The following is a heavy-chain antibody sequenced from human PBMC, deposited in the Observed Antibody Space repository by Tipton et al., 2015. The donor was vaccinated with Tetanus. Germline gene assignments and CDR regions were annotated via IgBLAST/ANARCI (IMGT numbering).Heavy chain of an antibody. Sequence: TLSLTCTVSGGSISSSSYYWGWIRQPPGKGLEWIGSIYYSGSTYYNPSLKSRVTISVDTSKNQFSLKLSSVTAADTAVYYCARPPRGNYGMDVWGQGTTVTVSS. J-gene: IGHJ6*02. CDR1: GGSISSSSYY. D-gene: IGHD6-25*01. CDR2: IYYSGST. CDR3: ARPPRGNYGMDV. V-gene: IGHV4-39*01.